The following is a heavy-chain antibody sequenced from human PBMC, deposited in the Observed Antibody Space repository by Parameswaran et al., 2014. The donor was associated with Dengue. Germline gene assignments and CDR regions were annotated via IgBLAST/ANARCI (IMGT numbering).Heavy chain of an antibody. CDR3: ARGRIGYCSSTSCSRFGGPNWFDP. CDR1: GYTFTSYY. V-gene: IGHV1-46*01. D-gene: IGHD2-2*01. Sequence: GSVKVSCKASGYTFTSYYMHWVRQAPGQGLEWMGIINPSGGSTSYAQKFQGRVTMTRDTSTSTVYMELSSLRSEDTAVYYCARGRIGYCSSTSCSRFGGPNWFDPWGQGTLVTVSS. J-gene: IGHJ5*02. CDR2: INPSGGST.